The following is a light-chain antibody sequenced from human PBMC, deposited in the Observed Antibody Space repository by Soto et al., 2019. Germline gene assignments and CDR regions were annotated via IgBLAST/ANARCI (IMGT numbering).Light chain of an antibody. CDR3: SSYAGANRV. J-gene: IGLJ1*01. V-gene: IGLV2-8*01. CDR1: SRDVGANNY. Sequence: QSALTQPPSASGSPGQSVTISCTGTSRDVGANNYVSWYQQHPGKAPKLMIYEVTKRPSGVPDRFSGSKSGNTDSLTVSGLQAEDEADYYCSSYAGANRVFGTGTKLTVL. CDR2: EVT.